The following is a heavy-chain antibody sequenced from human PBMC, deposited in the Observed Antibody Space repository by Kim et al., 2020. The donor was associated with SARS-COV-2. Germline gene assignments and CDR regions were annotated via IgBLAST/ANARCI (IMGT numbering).Heavy chain of an antibody. Sequence: ASVKVSCKVSGYTLTELSMHWVRQAPGKGLEWMGGFDPDDGETIYAQKFQGRVTMTEDTSTDTAYMELSSLRSEDTAVYYCATRVRRGDYGHYFQHWGQGTLVTVSS. CDR1: GYTLTELS. V-gene: IGHV1-24*01. D-gene: IGHD2-21*02. CDR3: ATRVRRGDYGHYFQH. CDR2: FDPDDGET. J-gene: IGHJ1*01.